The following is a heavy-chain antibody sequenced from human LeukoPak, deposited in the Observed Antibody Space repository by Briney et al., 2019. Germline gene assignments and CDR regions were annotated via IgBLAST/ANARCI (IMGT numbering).Heavy chain of an antibody. CDR2: ISGSGGST. J-gene: IGHJ4*02. CDR3: AKRLVYSSSWYYFDY. V-gene: IGHV3-23*01. Sequence: GGSLRLSCAASGFTFSSYAMSWVRQAPGKGLECVSTISGSGGSTYYADSVKGQFTISRDNSKNTLFLQMNSLRAEDTAVYYCAKRLVYSSSWYYFDYWGQGTLVTVSS. D-gene: IGHD6-13*01. CDR1: GFTFSSYA.